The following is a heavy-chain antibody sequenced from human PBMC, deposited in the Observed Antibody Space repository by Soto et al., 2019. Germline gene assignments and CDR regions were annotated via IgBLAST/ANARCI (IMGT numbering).Heavy chain of an antibody. CDR3: AKDKAYCGGDCYSEYFQH. Sequence: EVQLLESGGGLVQPGGSLRLSCAASGFTFSSYAMSWVRQAPGKGLEWVSAISGSGGSTYYADSVKGRFTISRDNSKNTLYLQMNSLGAEDTAVYYCAKDKAYCGGDCYSEYFQHWGQGTLVTVSS. V-gene: IGHV3-23*01. J-gene: IGHJ1*01. CDR2: ISGSGGST. D-gene: IGHD2-21*02. CDR1: GFTFSSYA.